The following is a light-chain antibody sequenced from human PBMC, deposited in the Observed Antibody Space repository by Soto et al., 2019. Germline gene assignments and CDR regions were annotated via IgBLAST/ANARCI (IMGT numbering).Light chain of an antibody. CDR1: QSVSSN. CDR2: GTS. CDR3: QQYNNWPRT. Sequence: EIVMTQSPATPSVSPGERVSLSCRASQSVSSNLAWHQQKPGQAPRLLIYGTSTRATGIPTRFSGSGSGTEFTLTISSLQSEDFAVYYCQQYNNWPRTFGQGTNVEIK. V-gene: IGKV3-15*01. J-gene: IGKJ1*01.